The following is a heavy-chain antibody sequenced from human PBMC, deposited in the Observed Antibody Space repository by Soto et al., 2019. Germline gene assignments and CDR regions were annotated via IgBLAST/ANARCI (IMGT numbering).Heavy chain of an antibody. D-gene: IGHD1-26*01. V-gene: IGHV4-30-4*01. CDR1: GDSINSFDHY. CDR2: IYPSGST. J-gene: IGHJ5*02. Sequence: QVQLQESGPGLVRPSQTLSLTCTVSGDSINSFDHYWSWIRQPPGKGLEWMGYIYPSGSTHYNPSLYIRRTISIDSSTNRLSLNLTSVTAADTAVYFCARLRWETENNWFDPWGQGALVTVSS. CDR3: ARLRWETENNWFDP.